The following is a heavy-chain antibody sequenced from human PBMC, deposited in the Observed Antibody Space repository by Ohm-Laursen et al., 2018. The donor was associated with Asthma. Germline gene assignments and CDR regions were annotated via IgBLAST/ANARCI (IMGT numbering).Heavy chain of an antibody. D-gene: IGHD6-19*01. V-gene: IGHV3-11*04. CDR2: ISSSGGTI. J-gene: IGHJ4*02. Sequence: GSLRLSCAASGFTFSDYYMSWIRQAPGKGLEWISYISSSGGTIYNADSVQGRFTISRDNAKNSVYLQMNSLRAEDTAVYYCARDYIAVAGYCGYWGQGTLVTVSS. CDR3: ARDYIAVAGYCGY. CDR1: GFTFSDYY.